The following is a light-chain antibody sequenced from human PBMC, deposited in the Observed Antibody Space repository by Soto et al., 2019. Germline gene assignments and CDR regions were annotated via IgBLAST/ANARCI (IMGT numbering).Light chain of an antibody. J-gene: IGLJ2*01. CDR1: SSDVGSYDV. V-gene: IGLV2-23*01. Sequence: QSALTQPASVSGSPGQSITISCTGTSSDVGSYDVVSWYQHHPGKAPKLIIYEGIKRPSGVSNRFSGSKSGNTASLTISGLQAEDESDYYCCSYAGSSTLLFGGGTKVTVL. CDR2: EGI. CDR3: CSYAGSSTLL.